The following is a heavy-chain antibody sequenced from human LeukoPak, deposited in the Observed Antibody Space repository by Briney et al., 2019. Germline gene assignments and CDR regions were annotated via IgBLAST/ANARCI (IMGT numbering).Heavy chain of an antibody. CDR2: IPSDGSDN. CDR1: VFTFSTYG. CDR3: ARTYYDFWSGYIPHYYYYMDV. V-gene: IGHV3-30*02. Sequence: PGGSLRLSCAASVFTFSTYGFHWVRQAPGKGLEWVAFIPSDGSDNYYANSVKGRFTISRDNSKNTLYLQMNSLRSEDTAVYYCARTYYDFWSGYIPHYYYYMDVWGKGTTVTVSS. J-gene: IGHJ6*03. D-gene: IGHD3-3*01.